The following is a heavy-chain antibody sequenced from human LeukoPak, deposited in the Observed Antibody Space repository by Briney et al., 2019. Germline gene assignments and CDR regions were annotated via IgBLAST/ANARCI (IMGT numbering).Heavy chain of an antibody. V-gene: IGHV1-69*05. J-gene: IGHJ4*02. CDR2: IIPIFGTA. Sequence: SVKVSRKASGGTFSSYAISWVRQAPGQGLEWMGRIIPIFGTANYAQKFQGRVTITTDESTSTAYMELSSLRSEDTAVYYCARTLYSGSYYPDYWGQGTLVTVFS. D-gene: IGHD1-26*01. CDR3: ARTLYSGSYYPDY. CDR1: GGTFSSYA.